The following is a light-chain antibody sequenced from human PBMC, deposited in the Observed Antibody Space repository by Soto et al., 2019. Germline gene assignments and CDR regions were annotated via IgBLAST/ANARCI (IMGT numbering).Light chain of an antibody. Sequence: IVLTQSPGTLSLSLGERATLSCRASHGSSSSFVGWQQKQPGQAPRLLNGGASSRATGIPDRFSGSGSGTDFTLTISSLQSEDFAVYYCQQYNNWPWTFGQGTKVDIK. V-gene: IGKV3-20*01. CDR1: HGSSSSF. CDR2: GAS. J-gene: IGKJ1*01. CDR3: QQYNNWPWT.